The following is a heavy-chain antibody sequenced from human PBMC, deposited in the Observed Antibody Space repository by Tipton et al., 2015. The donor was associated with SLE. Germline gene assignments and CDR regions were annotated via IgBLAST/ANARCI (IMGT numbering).Heavy chain of an antibody. CDR3: ARAVADNSEYFDY. V-gene: IGHV4-31*03. J-gene: IGHJ4*01. D-gene: IGHD6-19*01. CDR2: IYNSGGT. Sequence: TLSLTCIVSGGSLSRGTYYWSWIRHHPRKGPEWIGYIYNSGGTYYNPSLKSRVTISIDTSRNQFSLNLNSVTAADTALYYCARAVADNSEYFDYWGHGTLVTVSS. CDR1: GGSLSRGTYY.